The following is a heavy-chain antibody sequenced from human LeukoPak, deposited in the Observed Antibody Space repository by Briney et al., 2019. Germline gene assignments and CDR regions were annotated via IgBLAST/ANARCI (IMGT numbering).Heavy chain of an antibody. CDR1: GFIVSSNY. J-gene: IGHJ6*02. CDR3: ARGGPVHMDV. CDR2: IYSGGST. Sequence: GGSLRLSCAASGFIVSSNYVTWVRQAPGKGLEWVSVIYSGGSTFYGESVKGRFTISRDNSKNTVYLQMKSLRAEDTAVYYCARGGPVHMDVWGQGTTVTLSS. V-gene: IGHV3-66*01. D-gene: IGHD2-2*01.